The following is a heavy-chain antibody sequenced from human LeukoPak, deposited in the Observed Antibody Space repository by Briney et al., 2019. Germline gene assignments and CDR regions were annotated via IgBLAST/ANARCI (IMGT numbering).Heavy chain of an antibody. V-gene: IGHV4-59*01. J-gene: IGHJ4*02. CDR2: VHYSGNT. CDR1: GGSISSYY. Sequence: SETLSLTCTVSGGSISSYYWSWIRQPPGKGREWIGYVHYSGNTNYNPSLKSRVTMSVDTSKNQFSLELISVTAADTAVYYCVGWQQLLFDYWGQGTLVTVSS. CDR3: VGWQQLLFDY. D-gene: IGHD6-13*01.